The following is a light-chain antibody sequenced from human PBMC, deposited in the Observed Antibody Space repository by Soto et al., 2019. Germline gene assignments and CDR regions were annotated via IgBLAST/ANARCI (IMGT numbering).Light chain of an antibody. J-gene: IGKJ1*01. Sequence: EIVMTQSPATLSVSPGERATLSCRASQSVSSNLAWYQQKPGQPPRLLIYGASTRATGVPARFSGRGTGTEFTLSISSLQSEEFAVYYCQQSYNWTLCTFGQGTKVEIK. CDR2: GAS. CDR3: QQSYNWTLCT. V-gene: IGKV3-15*01. CDR1: QSVSSN.